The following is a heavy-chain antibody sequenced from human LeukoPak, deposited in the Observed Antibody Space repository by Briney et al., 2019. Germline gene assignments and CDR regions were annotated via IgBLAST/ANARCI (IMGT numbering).Heavy chain of an antibody. CDR1: GFTFSSYG. J-gene: IGHJ3*02. V-gene: IGHV3-30*18. Sequence: GRSLRLSCAASGFTFSSYGMHWVRQAPGKGLEWVAVISYDGSNKYYADSVKGRFTISRDNSKNTLYLQMNSLRAEDTAVYYCANSLLAVAGTDAFDIWGQGTIVTVSS. CDR3: ANSLLAVAGTDAFDI. CDR2: ISYDGSNK. D-gene: IGHD6-19*01.